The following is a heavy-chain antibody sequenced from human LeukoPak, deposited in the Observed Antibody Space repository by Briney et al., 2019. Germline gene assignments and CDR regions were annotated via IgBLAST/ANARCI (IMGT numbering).Heavy chain of an antibody. V-gene: IGHV1-2*02. J-gene: IGHJ6*03. CDR1: GYTFTGYY. CDR3: ARGQSPKWIQLWLGNRPVWCYYYMDV. D-gene: IGHD5-18*01. CDR2: INPNSGGT. Sequence: GASVKVSCKASGYTFTGYYMHWVRQAPGQGLEWMGWINPNSGGTNYAQKFQGRVTITRNTSMSTAYMELSSLRSEDTAVYYCARGQSPKWIQLWLGNRPVWCYYYMDVWGKGTTVTVSS.